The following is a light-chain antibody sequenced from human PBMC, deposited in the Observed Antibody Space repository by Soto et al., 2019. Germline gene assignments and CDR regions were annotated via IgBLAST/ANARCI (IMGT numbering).Light chain of an antibody. CDR3: QQGYSTAWT. Sequence: DIQMTQSPSSLSASVGDRVTITCRASQTINNYVNWYQHKPGKAPKDLIYAASSLQSGVPSRFSGSGSGTDFSLTFSSLQPEDFATYYCQQGYSTAWTFGKGTKVEMK. J-gene: IGKJ1*01. CDR1: QTINNY. CDR2: AAS. V-gene: IGKV1-39*01.